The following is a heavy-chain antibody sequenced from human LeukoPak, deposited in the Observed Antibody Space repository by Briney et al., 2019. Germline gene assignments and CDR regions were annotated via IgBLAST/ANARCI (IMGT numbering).Heavy chain of an antibody. V-gene: IGHV4-34*01. D-gene: IGHD3-3*01. CDR3: ARRRYYDFWSGHSQFDP. J-gene: IGHJ5*02. CDR1: GGSFSGYY. CDR2: INHSGST. Sequence: SETLSLTCAVYGGSFSGYYWSWIRQPPGKGLEWIGEINHSGSTNYNPSLKSRVTISVDTSKNQFSLKLSSVTAADTAVYYCARRRYYDFWSGHSQFDPWGQGTLVTVSS.